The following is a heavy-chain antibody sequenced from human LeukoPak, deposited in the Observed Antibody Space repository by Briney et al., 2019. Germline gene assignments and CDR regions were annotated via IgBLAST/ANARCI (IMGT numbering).Heavy chain of an antibody. CDR2: ISYDGSNK. V-gene: IGHV3-30*18. CDR3: AKDQVGSSWSFQLFDY. D-gene: IGHD6-13*01. Sequence: GRSLRLSCAASGFTFSRYGMHWVRQAPGEGLEWVAVISYDGSNKYYGDSVKGRFTISRDNSKNTLYLQMNSLRAEDTAVYYCAKDQVGSSWSFQLFDYWGQGTLVTVSS. CDR1: GFTFSRYG. J-gene: IGHJ4*02.